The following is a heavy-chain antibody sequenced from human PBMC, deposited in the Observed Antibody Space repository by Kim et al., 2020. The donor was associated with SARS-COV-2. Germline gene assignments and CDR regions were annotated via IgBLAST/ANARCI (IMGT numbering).Heavy chain of an antibody. J-gene: IGHJ4*02. V-gene: IGHV3-74*01. CDR3: ARGPF. Sequence: NDGSTTLYADSVKGRFTSSSDNSKNTLFLQMTSLRADDTGVYYCARGPFWGQGTLVTVSS. CDR2: NDGSTT.